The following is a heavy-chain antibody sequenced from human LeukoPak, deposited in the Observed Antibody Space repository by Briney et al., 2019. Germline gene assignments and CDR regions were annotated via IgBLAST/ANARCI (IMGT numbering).Heavy chain of an antibody. CDR1: GFTFRSYG. CDR3: AKDRDIVVVPAALYYYYGMDV. CDR2: VTSDGGTE. J-gene: IGHJ6*02. D-gene: IGHD2-2*01. V-gene: IGHV3-30*18. Sequence: GGSLTLSCAASGFTFRSYGMHWVRQSPGKGLEWVASVTSDGGTEYYAASVKGRFTISRDNSKNTLYLQMNSLRAEDTAVYYCAKDRDIVVVPAALYYYYGMDVWGQGTTVTVSS.